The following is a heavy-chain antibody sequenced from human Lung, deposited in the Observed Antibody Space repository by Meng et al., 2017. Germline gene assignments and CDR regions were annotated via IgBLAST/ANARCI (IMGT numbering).Heavy chain of an antibody. CDR3: ARGDGYNSYDY. V-gene: IGHV4-61*02. J-gene: IGHJ4*02. CDR2: IYTSGST. CDR1: GGSISSGSYY. Sequence: QVHLQGAGPGLVKPSPTLSLTCTVSGGSISSGSYYWSWIRQPAGKGLEWIGRIYTSGSTNYNPSLKSRVTISVDTSKNQFSLKLSSVTAADTAVYYCARGDGYNSYDYWGQGTLVTVSS. D-gene: IGHD5-24*01.